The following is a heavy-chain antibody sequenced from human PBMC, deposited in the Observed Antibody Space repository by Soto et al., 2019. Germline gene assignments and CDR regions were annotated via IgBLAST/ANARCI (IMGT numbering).Heavy chain of an antibody. D-gene: IGHD2-8*01. Sequence: ASVKVSFKASGYGFTNCYRYGVRQAPGQGLEWMGIVDPSDDSTYYAQKFQGRVTMTSDTSTSTVYMELRSMRSEDTAVYFCARCNPHTNICYFHAMDVWGQGTTVTVSS. V-gene: IGHV1-46*01. CDR2: VDPSDDST. J-gene: IGHJ6*02. CDR3: ARCNPHTNICYFHAMDV. CDR1: GYGFTNCY.